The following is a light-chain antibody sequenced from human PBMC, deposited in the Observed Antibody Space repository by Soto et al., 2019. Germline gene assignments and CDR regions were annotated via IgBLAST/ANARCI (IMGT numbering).Light chain of an antibody. CDR3: TSYAGGNNV. V-gene: IGLV2-8*01. CDR1: STDVGGYDY. J-gene: IGLJ1*01. CDR2: EVN. Sequence: QSALTQPPSASGSPGQSVTISCTGTSTDVGGYDYVSWYQQHPGKVPKFMIYEVNKRPSGVPDRFSGSKSGNTASLTVSGLQPEDEADYYCTSYAGGNNVFGTGTKLTVL.